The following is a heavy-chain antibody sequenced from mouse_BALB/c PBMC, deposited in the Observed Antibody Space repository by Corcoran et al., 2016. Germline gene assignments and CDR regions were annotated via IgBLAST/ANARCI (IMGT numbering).Heavy chain of an antibody. CDR1: GFNIKDTY. J-gene: IGHJ1*01. CDR3: ARWDWYFDV. V-gene: IGHV14-3*02. Sequence: EVQMQQSGAELVKKGASVKLSCTASGFNIKDTYMHWVKQRHEQCLEWIGRIDPANGNTKYDPKFQGKATITADTSSNTAYLQLSSLTSEDTAVYYGARWDWYFDVWGAGTTVTVSS. CDR2: IDPANGNT.